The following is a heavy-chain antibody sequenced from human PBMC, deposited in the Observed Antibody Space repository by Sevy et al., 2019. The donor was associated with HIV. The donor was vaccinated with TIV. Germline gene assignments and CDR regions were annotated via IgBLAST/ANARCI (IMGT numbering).Heavy chain of an antibody. Sequence: GGSLRLSCAASGFTFSSYAMSWVRQAPGKGLEWVSAISGSGGSTYYADSVKGRFTIPRDNSKNTLYLQMNSLRAEDTAVYYCAKDMMGVVVPAAIGYFQHWGQGTLVTVSS. CDR3: AKDMMGVVVPAAIGYFQH. D-gene: IGHD2-2*01. CDR2: ISGSGGST. CDR1: GFTFSSYA. V-gene: IGHV3-23*01. J-gene: IGHJ1*01.